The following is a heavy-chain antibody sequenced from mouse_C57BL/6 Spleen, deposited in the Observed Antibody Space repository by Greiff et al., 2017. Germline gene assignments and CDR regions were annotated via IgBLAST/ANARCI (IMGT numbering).Heavy chain of an antibody. D-gene: IGHD1-1*01. CDR1: GYTFTSYW. J-gene: IGHJ4*01. V-gene: IGHV1-72*01. CDR2: IDPNSGGT. CDR3: ARSTTTTVVATGAMDY. Sequence: QVQLQQPGAELVKPGASVKLSCKASGYTFTSYWMHWVKQRPGRGLEWIGRIDPNSGGTKYNEKFKSKATLTVDKPSSTAYMQLSSLTSEDSAVYYCARSTTTTVVATGAMDYWGQGTSVTVSS.